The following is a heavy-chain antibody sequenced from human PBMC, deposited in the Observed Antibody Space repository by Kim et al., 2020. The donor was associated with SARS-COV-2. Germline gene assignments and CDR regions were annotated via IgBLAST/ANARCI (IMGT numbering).Heavy chain of an antibody. V-gene: IGHV3-23*03. CDR2: IYSGGSST. J-gene: IGHJ4*02. D-gene: IGHD3-22*01. Sequence: GGSLRLSCAASGFTFSSYAMSWVRQAPGKGLEWVSVIYSGGSSTYYADSVKGRFTISRDNSKNTLYLQMNSLRAEDTAVYYCAKEPQPYDSSGYLASWGQGTLVTVSS. CDR3: AKEPQPYDSSGYLAS. CDR1: GFTFSSYA.